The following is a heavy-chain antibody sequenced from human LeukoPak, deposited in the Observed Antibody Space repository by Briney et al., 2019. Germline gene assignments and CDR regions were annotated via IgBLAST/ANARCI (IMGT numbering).Heavy chain of an antibody. J-gene: IGHJ4*02. CDR1: AGSISSSSHH. CDR3: ARHDGRGGATLGALDS. V-gene: IGHV4-39*01. CDR2: IYSGRTT. D-gene: IGHD4/OR15-4a*01. Sequence: PSETLSLTCTVSAGSISSSSHHWGWIRQSPGKGLEWIGSIYSGRTTYYNPSLNSRVTISVLTSKNQFSLQLHSVTAADTAVYYCARHDGRGGATLGALDSWGQGSLVTVSS.